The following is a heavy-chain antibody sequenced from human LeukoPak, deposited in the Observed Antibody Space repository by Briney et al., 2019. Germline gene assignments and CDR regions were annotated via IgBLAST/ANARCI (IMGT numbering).Heavy chain of an antibody. D-gene: IGHD2-21*02. V-gene: IGHV3-48*03. Sequence: PGGSLRLSCTASGFSFSDSEMNWVRQAPGKGLEWVSFISYTGNTKFYADSVKGRFTISRDNAKRSLYLQMNSLRAEDTALYYCARAPKSRNTVVTTFDFWGQGTLVAVSS. CDR1: GFSFSDSE. CDR3: ARAPKSRNTVVTTFDF. J-gene: IGHJ4*02. CDR2: ISYTGNTK.